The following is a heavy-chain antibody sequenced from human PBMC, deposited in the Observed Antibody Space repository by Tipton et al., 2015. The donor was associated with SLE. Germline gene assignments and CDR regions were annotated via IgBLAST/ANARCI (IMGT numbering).Heavy chain of an antibody. CDR3: AREWYYYDSSGYPDV. CDR1: GGSISSYY. CDR2: IYTSGST. V-gene: IGHV4-4*07. J-gene: IGHJ6*02. Sequence: LRLSCTVSGGSISSYYWSWIRQPAGKGLEWIGRIYTSGSTNYNPSPKSRVTMSVDTSKNQFSLKLSSVTAADTAVYYCAREWYYYDSSGYPDVWGQGTTVTVSS. D-gene: IGHD3-22*01.